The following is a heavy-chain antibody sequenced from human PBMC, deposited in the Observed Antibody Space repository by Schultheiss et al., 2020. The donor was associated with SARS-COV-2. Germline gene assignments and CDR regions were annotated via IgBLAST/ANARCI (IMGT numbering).Heavy chain of an antibody. V-gene: IGHV1-2*02. Sequence: ASVKVSCKASGYTFTGYYMHWVRQAPGQGLEWMGWINPNSGGTNYAQKFQGRVTMTRDTSISTAYMELSRLRSDDTAVYYCARAGGSQLRRLGNGDSFDYWGQGTLVTVSS. CDR1: GYTFTGYY. CDR2: INPNSGGT. CDR3: ARAGGSQLRRLGNGDSFDY. D-gene: IGHD7-27*01. J-gene: IGHJ4*02.